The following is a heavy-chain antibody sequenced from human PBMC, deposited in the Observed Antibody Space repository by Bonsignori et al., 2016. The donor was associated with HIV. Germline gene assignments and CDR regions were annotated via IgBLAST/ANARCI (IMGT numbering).Heavy chain of an antibody. CDR2: IDYIGST. J-gene: IGHJ4*02. CDR1: GASISSYY. D-gene: IGHD2-15*01. CDR3: ATSVSGSWSYYFDY. V-gene: IGHV4-59*01. Sequence: QVRLQESGPELVKPSETLSLTCTISGASISSYYCNWIRQPPGKGLEWIGYIDYIGSTNYNPSLKSRVTMSIDRSKNQFSLKLPSVTAADTAVYYCATSVSGSWSYYFDYWGQGILVTVSS.